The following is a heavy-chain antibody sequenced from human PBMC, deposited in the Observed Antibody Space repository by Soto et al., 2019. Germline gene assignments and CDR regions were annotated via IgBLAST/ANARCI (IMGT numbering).Heavy chain of an antibody. D-gene: IGHD5-18*01. CDR3: AKGDSTDTAMVSDYYYGMDV. Sequence: GGSLRLSCAASGFTFSSYAMSWVRQAPGKGLEWVSAISGSGGSTYYADSVKGRFTISRDNSKNTLYLQMNSLRAEDTAVYYWAKGDSTDTAMVSDYYYGMDVWGQGTTVTVSS. V-gene: IGHV3-23*01. CDR1: GFTFSSYA. J-gene: IGHJ6*02. CDR2: ISGSGGST.